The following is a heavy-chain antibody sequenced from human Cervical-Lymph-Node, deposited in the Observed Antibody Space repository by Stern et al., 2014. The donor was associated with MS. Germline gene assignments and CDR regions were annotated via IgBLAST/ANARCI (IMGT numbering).Heavy chain of an antibody. J-gene: IGHJ4*02. CDR1: GGSISSYY. D-gene: IGHD4-23*01. CDR2: IYYSGST. CDR3: ARGYGGNSLDY. V-gene: IGHV4-59*01. Sequence: VQLVESGPGLVKPSENLCLTCTVSGGSISSYYWSWIRQPPGKGLEWIGYIYYSGSTNYNPSLKSRVTISVDTSKNQFSLKLSSVTAADTAVYYCARGYGGNSLDYWGQGTLVTVSS.